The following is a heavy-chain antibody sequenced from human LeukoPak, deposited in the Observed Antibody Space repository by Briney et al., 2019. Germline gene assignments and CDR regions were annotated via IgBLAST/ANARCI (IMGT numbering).Heavy chain of an antibody. CDR2: IHISGNT. Sequence: PSQTLSLTCNVSGGSISSGSYCWSWIRQPAGKGLEWIGHIHISGNTNYNPSLKSRVTISVDTSKNQFSLKLSSVTAADTAVYYCARDCRGGDGYTYGTDYWGQGTLVTVSS. D-gene: IGHD5-24*01. J-gene: IGHJ4*02. CDR3: ARDCRGGDGYTYGTDY. CDR1: GGSISSGSYC. V-gene: IGHV4-61*09.